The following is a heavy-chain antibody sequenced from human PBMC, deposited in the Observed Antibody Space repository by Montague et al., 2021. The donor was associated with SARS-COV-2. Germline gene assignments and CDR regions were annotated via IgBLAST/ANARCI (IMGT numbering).Heavy chain of an antibody. D-gene: IGHD3-9*01. CDR1: GVSISSGYYS. Sequence: TLSLTCTVSGVSISSGYYSWNWIRQSPGKGLEWIGFIYESYCTLYNPSLKSRITISVDRSKNQFSLKLSSVTAADTAVYYCARQPVLRYFYCLPWFGGMDVWGQGTTVTVSS. CDR2: IYESYCT. J-gene: IGHJ6*02. V-gene: IGHV4-30-2*06. CDR3: ARQPVLRYFYCLPWFGGMDV.